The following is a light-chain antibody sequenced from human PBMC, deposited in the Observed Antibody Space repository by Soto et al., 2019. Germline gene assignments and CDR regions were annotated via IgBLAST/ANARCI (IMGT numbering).Light chain of an antibody. Sequence: QSVLTQPPSVSGAPGQRVTISCTGNSSNIGAGYAVHWYQQLPGTAPKLLVYDNSNRPSGVPDRFSGSRSGTSASLAITGLQAEDEADYNCQSYDSSLSGWVFGGGTKLTVL. J-gene: IGLJ2*01. V-gene: IGLV1-40*01. CDR2: DNS. CDR1: SSNIGAGYA. CDR3: QSYDSSLSGWV.